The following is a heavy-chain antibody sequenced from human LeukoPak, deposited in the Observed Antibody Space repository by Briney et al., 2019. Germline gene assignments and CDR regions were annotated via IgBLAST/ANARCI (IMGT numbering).Heavy chain of an antibody. J-gene: IGHJ4*01. V-gene: IGHV3-7*01. D-gene: IGHD1-26*01. CDR2: IKHDGSEQ. CDR3: KSGGAAPGSFDY. Sequence: GGSLRLSCAASGFTFTTYWMSWMRQAPGKGLQWVANIKHDGSEQCYVDSVKGRFTISRDNAKNSLFLQMNSLGVEDTAVYYCKSGGAAPGSFDYWGHGALVTVSS. CDR1: GFTFTTYW.